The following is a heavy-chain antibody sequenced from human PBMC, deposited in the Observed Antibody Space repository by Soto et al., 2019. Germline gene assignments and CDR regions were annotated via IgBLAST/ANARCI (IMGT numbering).Heavy chain of an antibody. V-gene: IGHV3-33*01. CDR2: IYYDGSNK. J-gene: IGHJ4*02. CDR3: ARVGGTVTADY. D-gene: IGHD4-17*01. CDR1: GFAFSAYG. Sequence: QVQLVESGGGVVQPGRSLRLSCAASGFAFSAYGMHWVRQAPGKGLEWVAMIYYDGSNKYYADSVKGRFTISRDNSKNTLSLQMRSLRAEDTALYYCARVGGTVTADYWGQGTLVTVSS.